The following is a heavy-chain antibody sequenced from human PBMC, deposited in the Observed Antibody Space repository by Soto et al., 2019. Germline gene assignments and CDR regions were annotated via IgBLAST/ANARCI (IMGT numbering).Heavy chain of an antibody. CDR1: GDSISNHN. Sequence: TSETLSLTCTVSGDSISNHNWTWIRQPAGKGLECIGRIYGSGNANYNPSLKSRVTMSLDTSKNRFSLKLTSATAADTALYYCARLKGDGFDFWGQGTKVTVSS. CDR2: IYGSGNA. V-gene: IGHV4-4*07. J-gene: IGHJ3*01. CDR3: ARLKGDGFDF.